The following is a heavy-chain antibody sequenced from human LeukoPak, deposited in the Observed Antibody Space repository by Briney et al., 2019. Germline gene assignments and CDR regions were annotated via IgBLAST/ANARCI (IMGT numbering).Heavy chain of an antibody. D-gene: IGHD3-3*01. V-gene: IGHV3-9*03. CDR1: GFTFDDYA. Sequence: PGRSLRLSCAASGFTFDDYAMHWVRQAPGKGLEWVSGISWNSGSIGYADSVKGRFTISRDNAKNSLCLQMNSLRAEDMAVYYCAKDRPYDFWSGYSDFDYWGQGTLVTVSS. J-gene: IGHJ4*02. CDR2: ISWNSGSI. CDR3: AKDRPYDFWSGYSDFDY.